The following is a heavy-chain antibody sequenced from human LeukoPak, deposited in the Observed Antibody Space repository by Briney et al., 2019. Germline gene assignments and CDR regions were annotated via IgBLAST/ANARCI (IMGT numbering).Heavy chain of an antibody. D-gene: IGHD3-10*01. V-gene: IGHV1-2*02. Sequence: ASAKVSCKASGYTFTAYYMHWVRQAPGQGLEWMGWINPNSGGTNYAQTFQGRVTMTRDPSISTSYMELSRLTSDDTAVYYCARGIGSGSYGRFDPWGQGTLVTVSS. J-gene: IGHJ5*02. CDR3: ARGIGSGSYGRFDP. CDR1: GYTFTAYY. CDR2: INPNSGGT.